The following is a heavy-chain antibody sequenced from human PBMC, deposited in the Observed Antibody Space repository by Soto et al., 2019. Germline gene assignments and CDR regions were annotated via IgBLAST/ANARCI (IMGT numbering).Heavy chain of an antibody. Sequence: QITLKESGPTLVKPTQTLTLTCTFSGFSLSTYGEGVGWIRQPPGKAPEWLGLIYWDDDKRYSPSLKSRLTTTKDTSKHQVVLTLYNMDPVDTATYYCAHSAEFGVDYWGQGTLVTVSS. D-gene: IGHD3-10*01. CDR1: GFSLSTYGEG. CDR2: IYWDDDK. V-gene: IGHV2-5*02. CDR3: AHSAEFGVDY. J-gene: IGHJ4*02.